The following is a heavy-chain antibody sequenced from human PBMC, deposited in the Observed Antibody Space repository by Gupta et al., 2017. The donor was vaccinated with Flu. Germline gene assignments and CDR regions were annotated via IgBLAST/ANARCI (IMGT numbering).Heavy chain of an antibody. CDR1: GPTFSDHW. V-gene: IGHV3-7*01. Sequence: VQLVESGGGLVQPGVSLRISCTASGPTFSDHWMKWGRQAPGKGLEWVANIKEDGSQKYYVGSVEGRFTISRDNGKKSLYLDMGSLTVEDTAVYYCAYPLANFWGQGTLVTVSS. J-gene: IGHJ4*02. D-gene: IGHD1-1*01. CDR3: AYPLANF. CDR2: IKEDGSQK.